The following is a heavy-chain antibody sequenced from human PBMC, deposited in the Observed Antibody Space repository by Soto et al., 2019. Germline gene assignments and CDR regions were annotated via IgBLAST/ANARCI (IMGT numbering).Heavy chain of an antibody. CDR3: ARDYRVTTTDYYCYRIDV. J-gene: IGHJ6*02. Sequence: GGSLRLSCAASGFTFSSYAMSWVRQAPGKGLEWVSDISSGGVNIYYADSVKGRFTISRDNAKNSLYLQMHSLRAEDTAVYYCARDYRVTTTDYYCYRIDVWGQGTTVTVSS. CDR2: ISSGGVNI. CDR1: GFTFSSYA. V-gene: IGHV3-48*01. D-gene: IGHD1-1*01.